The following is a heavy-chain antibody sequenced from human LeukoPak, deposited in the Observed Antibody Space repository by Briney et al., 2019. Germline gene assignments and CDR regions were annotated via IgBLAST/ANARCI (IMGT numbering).Heavy chain of an antibody. V-gene: IGHV4-61*01. J-gene: IGHJ3*02. CDR2: IHYTGTT. CDR1: GGSLGSGSYY. D-gene: IGHD4-17*01. CDR3: ARDRDYGDSGRAFDI. Sequence: SETLSLTCTVSGGSLGSGSYYWSWIRRPPGEGLGWVRYIHYTGTTNNSPSLKSRVTISIDTSKNQFSLKLTSVTAADTAVYYCARDRDYGDSGRAFDIWGHGTMVTVAS.